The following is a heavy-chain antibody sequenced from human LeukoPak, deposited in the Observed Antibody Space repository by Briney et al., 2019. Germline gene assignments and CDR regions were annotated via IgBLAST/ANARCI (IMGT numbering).Heavy chain of an antibody. Sequence: GGSLRLSCAASGFTFSSYSMNWVRQAPGKGLEWVSSISGSSSYIYYADSVRGRFTISRDNSKNTVSLHMNSLRAEDTALYYCARDLDWGAFDAWGQGTLVTVSS. D-gene: IGHD3-9*01. CDR2: ISGSSSYI. J-gene: IGHJ5*02. V-gene: IGHV3-21*04. CDR3: ARDLDWGAFDA. CDR1: GFTFSSYS.